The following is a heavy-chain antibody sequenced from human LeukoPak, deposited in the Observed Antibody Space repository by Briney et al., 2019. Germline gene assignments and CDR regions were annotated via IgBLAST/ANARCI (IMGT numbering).Heavy chain of an antibody. D-gene: IGHD6-19*01. Sequence: GGSLRLSCAASGFTFSSYSMNWVRQAPGKGLEWVSSISSSSSYIYYADSAKGRFTISRDNAKNSLYLQMNSLRAEDTAVYYCARDLTGYSSGWYPAYFDYWGQGTLVTVSS. CDR3: ARDLTGYSSGWYPAYFDY. CDR2: ISSSSSYI. CDR1: GFTFSSYS. J-gene: IGHJ4*02. V-gene: IGHV3-21*01.